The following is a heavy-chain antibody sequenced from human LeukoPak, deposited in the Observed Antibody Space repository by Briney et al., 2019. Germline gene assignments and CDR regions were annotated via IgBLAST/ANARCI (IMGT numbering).Heavy chain of an antibody. CDR3: ARGPLKVTTVIFYYMDV. J-gene: IGHJ6*03. CDR1: GFTFSSYG. CDR2: ISYDGSNK. Sequence: GGSLRLSCAASGFTFSSYGMHWVRQAPGKGLEWVAVISYDGSNKYYADSVKGRFTISRDNAKNSLYLQMNSLRAEDTAVYYCARGPLKVTTVIFYYMDVWGKGTTVTVSS. V-gene: IGHV3-30*03. D-gene: IGHD4-11*01.